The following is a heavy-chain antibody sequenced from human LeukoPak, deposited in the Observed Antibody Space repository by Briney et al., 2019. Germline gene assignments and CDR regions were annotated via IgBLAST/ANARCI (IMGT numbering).Heavy chain of an antibody. CDR1: GFTFSSNW. D-gene: IGHD6-19*01. J-gene: IGHJ5*02. Sequence: GGSLRLSCVASGFTFSSNWMSWVRQAPGKGLEWVANIKQDGSEKYYVDSVKGRFTISRDNAKNSLYLQMNGLRAEDTAVYYCARDRGWAYNWFDPWGQGTLVTVSS. V-gene: IGHV3-7*01. CDR3: ARDRGWAYNWFDP. CDR2: IKQDGSEK.